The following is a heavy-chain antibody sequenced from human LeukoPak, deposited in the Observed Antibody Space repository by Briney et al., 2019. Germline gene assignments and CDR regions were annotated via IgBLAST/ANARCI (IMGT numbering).Heavy chain of an antibody. CDR2: IRYDGSNK. CDR3: AKGPTYCSSTSCYYMDV. J-gene: IGHJ6*03. Sequence: PGGSLRLSCAASVFTFSSYGMHWVRQAPGKGLEWVAFIRYDGSNKYYADSVKGRFTISRDNSKNTLYLQMYSLRAEDTAVYYCAKGPTYCSSTSCYYMDVWGKGTTVTVSS. V-gene: IGHV3-30*02. D-gene: IGHD2-2*01. CDR1: VFTFSSYG.